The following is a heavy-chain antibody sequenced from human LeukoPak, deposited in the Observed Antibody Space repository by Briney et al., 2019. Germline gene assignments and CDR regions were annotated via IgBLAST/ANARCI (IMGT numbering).Heavy chain of an antibody. D-gene: IGHD2-15*01. V-gene: IGHV4-34*01. CDR1: GGSFSGYY. Sequence: PSETLSLTCAVYGGSFSGYYWSWIRQPPGKGLEWIGEINHSGSTNYNPSLKSRVTISVGTSKNQFSLKLSSVTAADTAVYYCARRRVVVVAATVPSLKRYWYFDLWGRGTLVTVSS. CDR2: INHSGST. J-gene: IGHJ2*01. CDR3: ARRRVVVVAATVPSLKRYWYFDL.